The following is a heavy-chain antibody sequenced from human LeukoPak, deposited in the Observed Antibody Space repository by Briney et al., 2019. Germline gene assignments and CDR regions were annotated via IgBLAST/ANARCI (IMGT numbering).Heavy chain of an antibody. J-gene: IGHJ4*02. D-gene: IGHD6-19*01. Sequence: PGGSLRLSCAASGFTFSSYGMHWVRQAPGKGLEWVAVIWYDGSNKYYADSVKGRFTISRDNSKNTLYLQMNSLRAEDTAVYYCAGYPGRFNSSGGFDYWGQGTLVTVSS. CDR2: IWYDGSNK. CDR3: AGYPGRFNSSGGFDY. CDR1: GFTFSSYG. V-gene: IGHV3-33*01.